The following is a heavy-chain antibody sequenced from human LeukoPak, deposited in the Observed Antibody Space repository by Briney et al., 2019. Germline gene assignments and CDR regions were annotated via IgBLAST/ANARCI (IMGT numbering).Heavy chain of an antibody. J-gene: IGHJ4*02. CDR3: ARLLTRITIFGVAHDY. Sequence: GGSLRLSCAASGFTFSNHNMDWVRQAPGKGLEWISYISGRGEAIFYADSVQGRFTISRDNAKNTLYLQMNSLRAEDTAVYYCARLLTRITIFGVAHDYWGQGTLVTVSS. CDR1: GFTFSNHN. V-gene: IGHV3-48*04. D-gene: IGHD3-3*01. CDR2: ISGRGEAI.